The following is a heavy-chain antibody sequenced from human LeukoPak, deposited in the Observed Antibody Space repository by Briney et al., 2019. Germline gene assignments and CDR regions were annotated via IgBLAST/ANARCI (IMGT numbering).Heavy chain of an antibody. CDR2: INPNSGGT. J-gene: IGHJ4*02. CDR1: GYTFSGYY. CDR3: ARDSGMTTVVTGYYFDY. D-gene: IGHD4-23*01. V-gene: IGHV1-2*04. Sequence: GASVKVSCKASGYTFSGYYMHWVRQAPGQGLEWMGWINPNSGGTNYAQKLQGWVTMTRDTSISTAYMELSRLRSDDTAVYYCARDSGMTTVVTGYYFDYWGQGTLVTVSS.